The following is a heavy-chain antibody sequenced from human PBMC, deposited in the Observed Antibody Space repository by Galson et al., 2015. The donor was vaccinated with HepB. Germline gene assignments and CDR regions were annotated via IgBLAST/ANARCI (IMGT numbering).Heavy chain of an antibody. V-gene: IGHV1-69*13. J-gene: IGHJ4*02. CDR3: ARLYSSGWYGLGFGY. CDR2: IIPIFGTA. Sequence: SVKVSCKASGGTFSSYAISWVRQAPGQGLEWMGGIIPIFGTANYAQKFQGRVTITADESTSTAYMELSSLRSEDTAVYYCARLYSSGWYGLGFGYWGQGTLVTVS. D-gene: IGHD6-19*01. CDR1: GGTFSSYA.